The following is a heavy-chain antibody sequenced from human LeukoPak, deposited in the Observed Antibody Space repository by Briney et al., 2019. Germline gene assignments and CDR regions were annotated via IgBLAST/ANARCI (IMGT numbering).Heavy chain of an antibody. J-gene: IGHJ6*02. CDR1: GFTFDDYA. Sequence: PGGSLRLSCAASGFTFDDYAMHWVRQAPGKGLEWVSHISGDGGSTYYADSVKGRFTISRDNSKNSLYLQMNSLRTEDTALYYCAKSYYAGDYYGIDVWGQGTTVTVSS. CDR3: AKSYYAGDYYGIDV. CDR2: ISGDGGST. D-gene: IGHD1-26*01. V-gene: IGHV3-43*02.